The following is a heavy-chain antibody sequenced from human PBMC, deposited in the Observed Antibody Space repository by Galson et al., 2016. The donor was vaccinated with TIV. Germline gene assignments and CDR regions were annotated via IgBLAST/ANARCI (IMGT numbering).Heavy chain of an antibody. J-gene: IGHJ4*02. CDR1: GDSFTNYA. V-gene: IGHV1-69*13. D-gene: IGHD3-10*01. CDR3: ARVASWFSESVFTNFDY. CDR2: FMPRTGAA. Sequence: SVKVSCKASGDSFTNYALSWVRQAPGQGLEWMGGFMPRTGAANYAEKFQGRLTLTAQDSTNTAYMELNSLRADDTAVYYCARVASWFSESVFTNFDYWGQGTLVTVSS.